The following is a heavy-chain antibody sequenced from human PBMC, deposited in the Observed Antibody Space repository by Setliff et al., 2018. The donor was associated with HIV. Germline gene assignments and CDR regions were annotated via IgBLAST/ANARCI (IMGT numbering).Heavy chain of an antibody. CDR3: ARDSGYSFGFNYFDY. J-gene: IGHJ4*02. CDR2: IYYSGST. V-gene: IGHV4-59*01. CDR1: GDSISSYY. Sequence: SETLSLTCAVSGDSISSYYWSWIRQPPGKGLEWIGYIYYSGSTNYNPSLKSRVTISLDMSKNQFSLRLSSVTAADTAVYYCARDSGYSFGFNYFDYWGQGTLVTVSS. D-gene: IGHD5-18*01.